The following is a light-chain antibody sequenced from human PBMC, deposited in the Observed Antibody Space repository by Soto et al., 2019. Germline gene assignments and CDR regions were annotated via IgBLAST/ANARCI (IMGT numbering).Light chain of an antibody. CDR3: QQYDKLPQYS. V-gene: IGKV1-33*01. J-gene: IGKJ2*01. CDR1: QDISNY. CDR2: DAS. Sequence: DIQMTQSPSSLSASIGDRVTITCQASQDISNYLEWYQQKPGKAPKLLIYDASNLETGVPTRFSGSRSGTEFTFTISSLQPEDIATYYCQQYDKLPQYSFGQGTKLEI.